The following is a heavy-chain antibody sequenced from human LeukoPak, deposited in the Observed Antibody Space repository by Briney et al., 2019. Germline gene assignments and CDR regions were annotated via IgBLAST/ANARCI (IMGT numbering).Heavy chain of an antibody. D-gene: IGHD5-24*01. J-gene: IGHJ3*02. CDR1: GGSISSGSYY. V-gene: IGHV4-61*02. CDR2: IYTSGST. CDR3: ARGGWLRDAFDI. Sequence: SETLSLTCTVSGGSISSGSYYWSWIRQPAGKGLEWIGRIYTSGSTNYNPSLKSRVTISVDTSKNQFSLKLSSVTAADTAVYYCARGGWLRDAFDIWGQGTMVTVSS.